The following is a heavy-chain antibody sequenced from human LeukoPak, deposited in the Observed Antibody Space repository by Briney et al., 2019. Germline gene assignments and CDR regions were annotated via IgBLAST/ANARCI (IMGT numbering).Heavy chain of an antibody. CDR1: GGSISTYY. J-gene: IGHJ6*03. CDR2: IYYDGST. V-gene: IGHV4-59*08. D-gene: IGHD1-14*01. CDR3: ARRRTTGLSGYMDV. Sequence: SETLSLTCTVSGGSISTYYWSWIRQPPGKGRGWIGYIYYDGSTNYNSSLNKRVTISLGTSKTQFSLQLSSVPAADTAVYYCARRRTTGLSGYMDVWGKGTTVTVSS.